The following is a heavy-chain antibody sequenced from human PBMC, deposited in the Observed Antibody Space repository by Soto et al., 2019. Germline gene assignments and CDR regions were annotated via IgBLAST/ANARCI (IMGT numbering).Heavy chain of an antibody. Sequence: SETLSLTCTVSGGSISSYYWSWIRQPPGKGLEWIGYIYYSGSTNYNPSLKSRVTISVDTSKNQFSLKLSSVTAADTAVYYCARKGSLVVPFDIWGQGTMVTVSS. CDR3: ARKGSLVVPFDI. J-gene: IGHJ3*02. D-gene: IGHD2-15*01. CDR1: GGSISSYY. V-gene: IGHV4-59*08. CDR2: IYYSGST.